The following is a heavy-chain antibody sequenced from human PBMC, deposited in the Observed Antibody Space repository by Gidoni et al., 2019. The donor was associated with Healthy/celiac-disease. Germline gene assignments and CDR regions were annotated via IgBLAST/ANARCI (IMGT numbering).Heavy chain of an antibody. J-gene: IGHJ4*02. CDR1: GFTFRSYS. Sequence: EVQLVESGGGLVKPGGSLRRYCAASGFTFRSYSRKWVRQAPGKGLECVSSISSLSSYISYADSVQGRFTLSRDNAKTSLYLQMTSLRAEDTAVYYCARDIMDIVATIKTPYCSGGSCYIGWGQGTLVTVSS. V-gene: IGHV3-21*01. D-gene: IGHD2-15*01. CDR2: ISSLSSYI. CDR3: ARDIMDIVATIKTPYCSGGSCYIG.